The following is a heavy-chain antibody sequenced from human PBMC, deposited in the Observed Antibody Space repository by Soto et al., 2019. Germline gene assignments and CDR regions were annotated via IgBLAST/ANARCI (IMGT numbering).Heavy chain of an antibody. D-gene: IGHD2-2*01. CDR1: GYTFTGYY. V-gene: IGHV1-2*04. CDR3: ARGDIVVVPAANYYYYYMDV. Sequence: ASVKVSCKASGYTFTGYYMHWVRQAPGQGLEWMGWINPNSGGTNYAQKFQGWVTMTRDTSISTAYMELSRLRSDDTAVYYCARGDIVVVPAANYYYYYMDVWGKGTTVTVSS. J-gene: IGHJ6*03. CDR2: INPNSGGT.